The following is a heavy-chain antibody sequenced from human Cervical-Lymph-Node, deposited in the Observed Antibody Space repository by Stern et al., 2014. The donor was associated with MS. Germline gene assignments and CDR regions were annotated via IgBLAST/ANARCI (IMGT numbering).Heavy chain of an antibody. CDR1: GGSISSSGYY. CDR2: IHDSGST. CDR3: ATTRWDLFTWNWFDP. J-gene: IGHJ5*02. Sequence: VQLEESGPGLVKPSQTLSLTCTVSGGSISSSGYYWSWIRQPADKGLEWIGRIHDSGSTYYNPSLKRRVTISMDPAKNPFSLKLPSVTAADTAVYYCATTRWDLFTWNWFDPWGQGTLVTVSS. D-gene: IGHD1-26*01. V-gene: IGHV4-61*02.